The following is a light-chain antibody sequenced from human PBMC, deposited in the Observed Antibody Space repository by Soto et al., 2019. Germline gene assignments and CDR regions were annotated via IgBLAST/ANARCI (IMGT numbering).Light chain of an antibody. Sequence: EIVMTRSPATLSVSPGERATLSCRASQSVSSNLAWYQQKPGQAPRLLIYGASTRATGIPARFSGSGSGTEFTLTISSLQSEDFAVYHCQQYNNWSWTFGQGTKVDIK. CDR3: QQYNNWSWT. V-gene: IGKV3-15*01. CDR2: GAS. J-gene: IGKJ1*01. CDR1: QSVSSN.